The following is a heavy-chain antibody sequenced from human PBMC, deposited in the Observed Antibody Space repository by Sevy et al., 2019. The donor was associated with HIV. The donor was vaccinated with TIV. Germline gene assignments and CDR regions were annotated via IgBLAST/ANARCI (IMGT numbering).Heavy chain of an antibody. V-gene: IGHV3-23*01. Sequence: GKSLKISCVGSGFTFGSYAMSWVRQATGKGLQLVSGMSVTGGSIFYADSVKGQFTISRDNSQNSLFLQMNSLRADDTAVYYCAQWRSRNPGPGQFDLWGQGTLVNVSS. J-gene: IGHJ5*02. D-gene: IGHD2-8*02. CDR2: MSVTGGSI. CDR1: GFTFGSYA. CDR3: AQWRSRNPGPGQFDL.